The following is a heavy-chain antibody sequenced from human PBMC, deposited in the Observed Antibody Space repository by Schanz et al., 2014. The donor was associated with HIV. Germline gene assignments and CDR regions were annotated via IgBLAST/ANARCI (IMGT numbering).Heavy chain of an antibody. V-gene: IGHV3-33*08. CDR1: GFTFTNHA. CDR2: IWFDRSNK. D-gene: IGHD1-26*01. Sequence: VQLLESGGGLVQPGGSLTLSCAASGFTFTNHALSWVRQAPGKGLEWVAIIWFDRSNKYYADSVRGRFTISRDNSKNTLYLQMKNLRTEDTAVYYCAREREESIAYYYYGMDVWGQGTAVTVSS. CDR3: AREREESIAYYYYGMDV. J-gene: IGHJ6*02.